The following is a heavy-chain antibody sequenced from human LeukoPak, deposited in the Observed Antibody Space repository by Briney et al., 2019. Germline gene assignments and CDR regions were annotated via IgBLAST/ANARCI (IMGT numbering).Heavy chain of an antibody. Sequence: ASVKVSCKASGGTLSSYAISWVRQAPGQGLEWMGWINPNSGGTNYAQKFQGRVTLTRDTSISTAYMELSRLRSDDTAVYYCAREVISSSWFPFDFWGQGTLVTVSS. CDR2: INPNSGGT. V-gene: IGHV1-2*02. CDR3: AREVISSSWFPFDF. CDR1: GGTLSSYA. D-gene: IGHD6-13*01. J-gene: IGHJ4*02.